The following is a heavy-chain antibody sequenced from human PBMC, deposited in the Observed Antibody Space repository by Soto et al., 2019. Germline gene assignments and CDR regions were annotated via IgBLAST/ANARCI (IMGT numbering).Heavy chain of an antibody. D-gene: IGHD4-4*01. CDR1: GDTFSSYA. Sequence: VKVSCKASGDTFSSYAISWVRQAPGQGLEWMGGIIPIFGTANYAQKFQGRVTITADESTSTAYMELSSLRSEDTAVYYCVHNNYPVPFYYGMDVWGQGTTVTVSS. J-gene: IGHJ6*02. CDR3: VHNNYPVPFYYGMDV. CDR2: IIPIFGTA. V-gene: IGHV1-69*01.